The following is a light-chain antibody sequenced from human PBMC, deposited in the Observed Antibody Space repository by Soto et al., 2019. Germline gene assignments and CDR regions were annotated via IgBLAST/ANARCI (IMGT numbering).Light chain of an antibody. V-gene: IGLV2-23*01. CDR2: DGS. Sequence: QSALTQPASVSGSPGQSITISCTGTSSDVGSYNLVSWYQQHPGKAPKLMISDGSKRPSGVSNRFSGSKSGNTASLTISGLQAEDEADYYCCSYAGSSTYVFGTGTKLTVL. CDR3: CSYAGSSTYV. J-gene: IGLJ1*01. CDR1: SSDVGSYNL.